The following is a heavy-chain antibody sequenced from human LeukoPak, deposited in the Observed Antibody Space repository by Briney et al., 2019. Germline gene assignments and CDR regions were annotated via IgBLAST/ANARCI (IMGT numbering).Heavy chain of an antibody. V-gene: IGHV4-59*12. J-gene: IGHJ4*02. CDR1: GGSISTYY. CDR3: ARTGETFFDY. D-gene: IGHD1-1*01. Sequence: SETLSLTCTVSGGSISTYYWSWIRQPPGKGLEWIGYIYYLGSTNYKPSLKSRVTISIDTSKSQFSLRLNSVTAADTAVYYCARTGETFFDYWGQGTLVTVSS. CDR2: IYYLGST.